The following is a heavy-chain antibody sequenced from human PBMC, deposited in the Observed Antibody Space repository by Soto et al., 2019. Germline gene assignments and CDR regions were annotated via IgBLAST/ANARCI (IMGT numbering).Heavy chain of an antibody. CDR2: ISGSGSNT. D-gene: IGHD1-26*01. CDR1: GFSFTSYA. V-gene: IGHV3-23*01. J-gene: IGHJ4*02. CDR3: ARDRATFDY. Sequence: GSLSLFCAASGFSFTSYAMSWVRLTPGKGLEWVSAISGSGSNTFYADSVRGRFTISRDNSKKTVFLQMNDLRAEDTAVYFCARDRATFDYWGQGTRVTVSS.